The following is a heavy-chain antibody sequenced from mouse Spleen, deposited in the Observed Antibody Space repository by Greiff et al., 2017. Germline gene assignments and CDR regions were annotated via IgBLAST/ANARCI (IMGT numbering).Heavy chain of an antibody. CDR2: IDPENGDT. V-gene: IGHV14-4*01. CDR1: GFNIKDDY. CDR3: TTLYHHKGWFAY. Sequence: VQLQQSGAELVRPGASVKLSCTASGFNIKDDYMHWVKQRPEQGLEWIGWIDPENGDTEYASKFQGKATITADTSSNTAYLQLSSLTSEDTAVYYCTTLYHHKGWFAYWGQGTLVTVSA. D-gene: IGHD2-1*01. J-gene: IGHJ3*01.